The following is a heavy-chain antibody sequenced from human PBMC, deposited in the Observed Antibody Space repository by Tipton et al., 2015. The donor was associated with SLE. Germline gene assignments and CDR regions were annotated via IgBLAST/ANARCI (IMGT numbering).Heavy chain of an antibody. CDR2: IFTSGST. CDR1: GGSISSYY. D-gene: IGHD2-15*01. J-gene: IGHJ6*03. Sequence: TLSLTCTVSGGSISSYYWSWIRQPAGKGLEWIGRIFTSGSTNYNPTLKSRVTISVDTSKNQFSLKLSSVTAADTAVYYCATPGIVVDYYYYYMDVWGKGTTVTVSS. V-gene: IGHV4-4*07. CDR3: ATPGIVVDYYYYYMDV.